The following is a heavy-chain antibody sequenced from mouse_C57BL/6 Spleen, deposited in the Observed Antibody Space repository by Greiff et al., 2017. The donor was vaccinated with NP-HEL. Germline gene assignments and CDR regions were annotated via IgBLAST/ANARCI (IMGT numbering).Heavy chain of an antibody. D-gene: IGHD1-1*01. V-gene: IGHV6-3*01. Sequence: EVQLVESGGGLVQPGGSMKLSCVASGFTFSNYWMNWVRQSPEKGLEWVAQIRLKSDNYATHYAESVKGRFTISRDDSKSSVYLQMNNLRAEDTGIYYCTGLRFYYYGSSPYWYFDVWGTGTTVTVSS. CDR2: IRLKSDNYAT. CDR1: GFTFSNYW. J-gene: IGHJ1*03. CDR3: TGLRFYYYGSSPYWYFDV.